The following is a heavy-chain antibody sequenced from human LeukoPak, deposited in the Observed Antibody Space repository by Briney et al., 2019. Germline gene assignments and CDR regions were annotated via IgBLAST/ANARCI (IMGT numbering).Heavy chain of an antibody. CDR2: LYRGGAT. CDR1: GFTFDDYG. CDR3: ARGNDRVGGRLDP. D-gene: IGHD3-22*01. V-gene: IGHV3-66*01. J-gene: IGHJ5*02. Sequence: GGSLRLSCAASGFTFDDYGMSWVRQAPGKGLDWVSGLYRGGATYYADSLGGRFTISRDDSKNMLFLLMTNLRVDDTATYYCARGNDRVGGRLDPWGQGTRVTVSS.